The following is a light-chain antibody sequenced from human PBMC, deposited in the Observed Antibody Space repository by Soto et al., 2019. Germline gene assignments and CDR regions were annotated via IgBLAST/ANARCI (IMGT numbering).Light chain of an antibody. CDR2: DVS. CDR3: SSYTSGTTLVV. J-gene: IGLJ2*01. CDR1: SSDVGGYNL. V-gene: IGLV2-14*03. Sequence: QSALTQPASVSGSPGQSITISCTGTSSDVGGYNLVSWYQQHPEKAPKLIISDVSDRPSGVSNRFSGSKSGNTASLTISGLQAEDEADYYCSSYTSGTTLVVFGGGTKLTVL.